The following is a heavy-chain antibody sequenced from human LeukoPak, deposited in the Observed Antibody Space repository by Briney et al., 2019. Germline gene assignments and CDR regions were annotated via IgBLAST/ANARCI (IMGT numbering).Heavy chain of an antibody. CDR2: IIPILGIA. CDR1: GGTFSSYA. V-gene: IGHV1-69*04. D-gene: IGHD3-3*01. J-gene: IGHJ4*02. CDR3: ARGLEGYEGFDY. Sequence: SVKVSCKASGGTFSSYAISWVRQAPGQGLEWMGRIIPILGIANYAQKFQGRVTITADKSTSTAYMELSSLRSEDTAVYYCARGLEGYEGFDYWGQGTLVTVSS.